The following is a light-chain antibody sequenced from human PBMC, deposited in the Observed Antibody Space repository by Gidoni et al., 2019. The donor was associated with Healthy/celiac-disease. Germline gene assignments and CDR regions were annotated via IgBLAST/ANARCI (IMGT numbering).Light chain of an antibody. CDR2: AAS. V-gene: IGKV1-39*01. Sequence: IQMTQSPSSLSASVGDRVTITCRASQSISSYLNWYQQKPGKAPKLLIYAASSSQSGVPPRFSGSGSGTDFTLTISSLQPEDFATYYCQQSYNTPWTFGQGTRVEIK. CDR1: QSISSY. J-gene: IGKJ1*01. CDR3: QQSYNTPWT.